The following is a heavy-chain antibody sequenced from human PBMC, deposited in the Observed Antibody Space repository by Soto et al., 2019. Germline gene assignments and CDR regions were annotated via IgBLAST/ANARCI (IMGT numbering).Heavy chain of an antibody. CDR2: INHSGST. D-gene: IGHD2-2*01. CDR1: GGSFSGYY. CDR3: ARGPYCSSTSCYNWFDP. Sequence: QVQLQQWGAGLLKPSETLSLTCAVYGGSFSGYYWSWIRQPPGKGLEWIGEINHSGSTNYNPSLKSRVTISVDTSKHQFSLKLSSVTAADTAVYYCARGPYCSSTSCYNWFDPWGQGTLVTVSS. V-gene: IGHV4-34*01. J-gene: IGHJ5*02.